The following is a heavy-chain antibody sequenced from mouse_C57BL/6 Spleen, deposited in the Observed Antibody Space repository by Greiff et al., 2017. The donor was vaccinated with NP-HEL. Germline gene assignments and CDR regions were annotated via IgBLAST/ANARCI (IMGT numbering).Heavy chain of an antibody. J-gene: IGHJ2*01. Sequence: VQLQQSGAELARPGASVKMSCKASGYTFTSYTMHWVKQRPGQGLEWIGYINPSSGYPKYNQKFKDKATLTADKSSSTAYMQLSSLTSEDSSVYYCARGRGLDYWGQGTTLTVSS. CDR3: ARGRGLDY. CDR2: INPSSGYP. V-gene: IGHV1-4*01. D-gene: IGHD3-3*01. CDR1: GYTFTSYT.